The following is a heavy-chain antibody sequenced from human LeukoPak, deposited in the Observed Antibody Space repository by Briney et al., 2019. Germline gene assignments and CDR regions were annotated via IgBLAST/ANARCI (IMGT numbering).Heavy chain of an antibody. V-gene: IGHV3-30-3*01. Sequence: GGSLRLSCAASGFTFSSYAMHWVRQAPGKGLEWVAVISYDGSNKYYADSVKGRFTISRDNSKNTLYLQMNSLRAEDTAVYYCARGTDYYYDSSGYTLYNWFDPWGQGTLVTVSS. CDR2: ISYDGSNK. CDR3: ARGTDYYYDSSGYTLYNWFDP. D-gene: IGHD3-22*01. J-gene: IGHJ5*02. CDR1: GFTFSSYA.